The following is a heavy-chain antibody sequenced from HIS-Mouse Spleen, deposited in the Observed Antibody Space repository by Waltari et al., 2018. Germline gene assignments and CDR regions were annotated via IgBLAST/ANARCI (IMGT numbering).Heavy chain of an antibody. Sequence: EVQLVESGGGLIQPGGSLRLSCASSGFPVSSNDLSWARQAPGKGLEWVSVIYSGGSTYYADSVKGRFTISRDNSKNTLYLQMNSLRAEDTAVYYCAGGVGSSWYYFDYWGQGTLVTVSS. CDR2: IYSGGST. D-gene: IGHD6-13*01. CDR1: GFPVSSND. J-gene: IGHJ4*02. V-gene: IGHV3-53*01. CDR3: AGGVGSSWYYFDY.